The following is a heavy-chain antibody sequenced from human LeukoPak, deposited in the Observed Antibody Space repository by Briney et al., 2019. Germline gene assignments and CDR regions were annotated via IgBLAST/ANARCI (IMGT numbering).Heavy chain of an antibody. CDR3: ARGRRKILTGSPPAGLDY. D-gene: IGHD3-9*01. J-gene: IGHJ4*02. CDR1: GGSISNYY. Sequence: SETLSLTCTVSGGSISNYYWNWIRQPPGKGLEWIGYIYYSGTTNYNPSLKSRVSMSVDTSKNQFSLKLSSVTAADTAVYYCARGRRKILTGSPPAGLDYWGQGTLVTVSS. CDR2: IYYSGTT. V-gene: IGHV4-59*12.